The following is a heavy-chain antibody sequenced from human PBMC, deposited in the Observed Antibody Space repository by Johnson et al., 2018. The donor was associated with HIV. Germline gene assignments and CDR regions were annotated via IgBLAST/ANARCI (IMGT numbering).Heavy chain of an antibody. CDR1: GFTVSNNY. D-gene: IGHD3-22*01. J-gene: IGHJ3*02. CDR2: IYSGGNT. CDR3: ATSLYYYDSSGFSFDAFDI. V-gene: IGHV3-66*01. Sequence: VQLVESGGGLVQPGESLRLSCAASGFTVSNNYMHWVRQAPGKGLEWVSVIYSGGNTYYADSVKGRFIISRDNFKNTLYLQMNSLRAEDTAVYYCATSLYYYDSSGFSFDAFDIWGQGTLVTVSS.